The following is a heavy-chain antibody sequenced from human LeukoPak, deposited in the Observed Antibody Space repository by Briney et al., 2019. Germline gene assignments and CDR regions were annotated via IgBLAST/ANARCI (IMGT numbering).Heavy chain of an antibody. CDR2: ISGSGGST. Sequence: GGSLRLSCAASGFTFSSYAMSWVRQAPGKGLEWVSAISGSGGSTYYADSVKGRFTISRDNSKNTLYLQMNSLRAEDTAVYYCAKGARTNIVATSFSGDFDYWGQGTLVTVSS. D-gene: IGHD5-12*01. CDR1: GFTFSSYA. CDR3: AKGARTNIVATSFSGDFDY. V-gene: IGHV3-23*01. J-gene: IGHJ4*02.